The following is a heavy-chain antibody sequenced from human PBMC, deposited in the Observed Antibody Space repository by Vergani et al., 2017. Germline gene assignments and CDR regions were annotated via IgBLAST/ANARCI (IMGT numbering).Heavy chain of an antibody. J-gene: IGHJ6*02. D-gene: IGHD3-10*01. CDR1: GGSISSSSHF. CDR3: TRHDSGQEDSSYYGLVV. V-gene: IGHV4-39*01. Sequence: QLQLHKSGPGLVKPSETLSLTCTLSGGSISSSSHFWGWLRPTPGKGLVWIGSIYYSGSTYYTPSLKSRVSIAVDTYKNQFSLKLSSVTAADAAVYYCTRHDSGQEDSSYYGLVVWGQGTTVTVSS. CDR2: IYYSGST.